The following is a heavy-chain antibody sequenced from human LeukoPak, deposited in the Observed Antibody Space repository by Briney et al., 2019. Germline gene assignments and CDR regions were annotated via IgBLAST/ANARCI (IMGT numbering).Heavy chain of an antibody. D-gene: IGHD6-13*01. CDR2: IKKDGSEK. CDR3: ARMGRGSSSWYGPFDY. CDR1: GFTFSSYW. Sequence: PGGSLRLSCAASGFTFSSYWMSWVRQAPGKGLEWVANIKKDGSEKYYVDSVKGRFTISRDNAKNSLYLQMNSLRAEDTAVYYCARMGRGSSSWYGPFDYWGQGTLVTVSS. V-gene: IGHV3-7*01. J-gene: IGHJ4*02.